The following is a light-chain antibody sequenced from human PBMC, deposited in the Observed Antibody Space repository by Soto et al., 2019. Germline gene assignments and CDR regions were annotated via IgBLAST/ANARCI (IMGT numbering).Light chain of an antibody. CDR3: SSYAGSDIHYV. CDR1: SSDGGGYNY. Sequence: QSALTQPPSASGSPGQSVTISCTGTSSDGGGYNYVSWYQQHPGKAPKLMIYEVSKRPSGVSGRFSGSKSGNTASLTVSGLQAEDEADYYCSSYAGSDIHYVFGTGTKLTVL. J-gene: IGLJ1*01. CDR2: EVS. V-gene: IGLV2-8*01.